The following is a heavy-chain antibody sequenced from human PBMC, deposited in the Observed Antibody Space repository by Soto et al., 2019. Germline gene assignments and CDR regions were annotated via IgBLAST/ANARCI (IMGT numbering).Heavy chain of an antibody. CDR1: GGSISSYY. V-gene: IGHV4-59*08. Sequence: QVQLQESGPGLVKPSETLSLTCTVSGGSISSYYWSWIRQPPGKGLEWIGYIYYSGSTNYNPSLKSRVTRSVDTSKNLFSLKLSSVPAADTAVYYCASGVVAATLAEYFQHWGQGTLVTVSS. J-gene: IGHJ1*01. CDR2: IYYSGST. CDR3: ASGVVAATLAEYFQH. D-gene: IGHD2-15*01.